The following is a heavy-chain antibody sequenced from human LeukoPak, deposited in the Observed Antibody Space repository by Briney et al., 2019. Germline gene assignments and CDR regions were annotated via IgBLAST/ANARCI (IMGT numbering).Heavy chain of an antibody. Sequence: SETLSLTCTVSGGSISDYFWSWIRQPPGKGLEWIGYIYYSGSTNYNPSLKSRVSISVDTSKSHFSLKLSSVTAADTAVYYCARQRFSYGSGSPYDFWGQGTLVTVSS. CDR2: IYYSGST. CDR1: GGSISDYF. V-gene: IGHV4-59*01. D-gene: IGHD5-18*01. J-gene: IGHJ4*02. CDR3: ARQRFSYGSGSPYDF.